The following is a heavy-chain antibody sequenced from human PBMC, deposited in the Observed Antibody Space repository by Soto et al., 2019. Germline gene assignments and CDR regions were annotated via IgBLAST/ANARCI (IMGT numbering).Heavy chain of an antibody. Sequence: SVKVSCKASGFTFTSSAVQWVRQARGQRLEWIGWIVVGSGNTNYAQKFQERVTITRDMSTSTAYMELSSLRSEDTAVYYCAAEPYYYDSSGHPPGYYGMDVWGQGTTVTVSS. J-gene: IGHJ6*02. CDR3: AAEPYYYDSSGHPPGYYGMDV. CDR1: GFTFTSSA. D-gene: IGHD3-22*01. CDR2: IVVGSGNT. V-gene: IGHV1-58*01.